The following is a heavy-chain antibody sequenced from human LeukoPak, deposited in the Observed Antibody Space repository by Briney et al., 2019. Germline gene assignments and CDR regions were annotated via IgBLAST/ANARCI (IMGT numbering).Heavy chain of an antibody. J-gene: IGHJ6*03. V-gene: IGHV1-69*13. CDR2: IIPIFGTA. D-gene: IGHD4-17*01. Sequence: WASVKVSCKDSGGTFSSYAISWVRQAPGQGLEWMGGIIPIFGTANYAQKFQGRVTITADESTSTAYMELSSLRSEDTAVYYCARLNGNYGARHYYYYMDVWGKGTTVTVSS. CDR1: GGTFSSYA. CDR3: ARLNGNYGARHYYYYMDV.